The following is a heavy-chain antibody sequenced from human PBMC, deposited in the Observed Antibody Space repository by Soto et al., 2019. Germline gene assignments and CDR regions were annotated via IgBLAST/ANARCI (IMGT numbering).Heavy chain of an antibody. D-gene: IGHD5-18*01. CDR1: GYTFTSYA. CDR2: INAGNGNT. Sequence: ASVKVSCKASGYTFTSYAMHWVRQAPGQRLEWMGWINAGNGNTKYSQKFQGRVTITRDTSASTAYMELSSLRSEDTAVYYCARDGGYSYGHFDYWGQGTLVTVSS. V-gene: IGHV1-3*01. CDR3: ARDGGYSYGHFDY. J-gene: IGHJ4*02.